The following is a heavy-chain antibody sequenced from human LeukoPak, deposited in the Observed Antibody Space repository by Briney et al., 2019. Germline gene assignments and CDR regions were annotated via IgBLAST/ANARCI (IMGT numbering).Heavy chain of an antibody. Sequence: SETLSLTCTVSGGSISSYYWSWIRQPPGKGLEWIGYIYYSGSTNYNPSLKSRVTISVDLSKHQFSLDLTSVTAADTAVYYCASNTGTVFDYWGQGALVTVSS. CDR2: IYYSGST. CDR1: GGSISSYY. CDR3: ASNTGTVFDY. J-gene: IGHJ4*02. V-gene: IGHV4-59*01. D-gene: IGHD7-27*01.